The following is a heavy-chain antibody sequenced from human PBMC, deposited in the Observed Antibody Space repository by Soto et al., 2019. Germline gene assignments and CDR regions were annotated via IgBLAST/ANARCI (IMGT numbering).Heavy chain of an antibody. CDR3: ARSVAVPGAHIDY. J-gene: IGHJ4*02. CDR2: VYYTGST. Sequence: PSATLSLTCVVSGGSISGSYWSWIRQSPGKGLEWLGYVYYTGSTNYSPSLRSRVSISVDTSKNEFSLRLSSVTAADTAVYFCARSVAVPGAHIDYWGQGTLVTVSS. D-gene: IGHD6-19*01. CDR1: GGSISGSY. V-gene: IGHV4-59*01.